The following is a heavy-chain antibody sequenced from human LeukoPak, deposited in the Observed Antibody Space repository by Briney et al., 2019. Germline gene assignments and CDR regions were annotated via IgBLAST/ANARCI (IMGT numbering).Heavy chain of an antibody. CDR2: ISYDGSNK. V-gene: IGHV3-30-3*01. Sequence: GGSLRLSCAASGFTFSSYAMHWVRQAPGKGLEWVAVISYDGSNKYYADSVKGRFTISRDNSKNTLYLQMNSLRAEDTAVYYCARGESITIFGVVIPNYYYYYGMDVWGQGTTVTVSS. J-gene: IGHJ6*02. CDR3: ARGESITIFGVVIPNYYYYYGMDV. CDR1: GFTFSSYA. D-gene: IGHD3-3*01.